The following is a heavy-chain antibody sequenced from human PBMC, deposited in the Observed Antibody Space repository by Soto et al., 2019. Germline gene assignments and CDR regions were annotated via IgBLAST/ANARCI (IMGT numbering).Heavy chain of an antibody. J-gene: IGHJ5*02. CDR1: GYTFTSYA. CDR3: ARPGSTMVLGVSSWFDP. D-gene: IGHD3-10*01. V-gene: IGHV1-3*01. CDR2: INAGNGNT. Sequence: QVQLVQSGAEVKKPGASVKVSCKASGYTFTSYAMHWVRQAPGQRLEWMGWINAGNGNTKYSQKFQGRVTITRDTSASTAYMEPSSLRSEDTAVYDCARPGSTMVLGVSSWFDPWGQGTLVSVSS.